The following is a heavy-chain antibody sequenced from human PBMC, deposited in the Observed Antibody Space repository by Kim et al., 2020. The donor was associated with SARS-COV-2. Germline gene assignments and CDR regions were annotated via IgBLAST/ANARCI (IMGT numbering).Heavy chain of an antibody. V-gene: IGHV1-18*01. J-gene: IGHJ5*02. Sequence: AQKLQGRVTMTTDASTSTAYMELRSLRSDDTAVYYCARDGGFGVVVITTWGQGTLVTVSS. D-gene: IGHD3-22*01. CDR3: ARDGGFGVVVITT.